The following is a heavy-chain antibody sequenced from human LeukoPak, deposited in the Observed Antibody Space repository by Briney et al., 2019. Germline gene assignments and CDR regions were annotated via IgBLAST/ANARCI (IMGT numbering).Heavy chain of an antibody. D-gene: IGHD2-15*01. CDR2: INPNSGGT. CDR1: GYTFTGYY. Sequence: ASVKVSCTASGYTFTGYYMHWVRQAPGQGLEWMGWINPNSGGTNYAQQFQGRVTMTRDTSISTAYMELSRLRSDDTAVYYCASVRGYCSGGSCYPDAFDIWGQGTMVTVSS. J-gene: IGHJ3*02. CDR3: ASVRGYCSGGSCYPDAFDI. V-gene: IGHV1-2*02.